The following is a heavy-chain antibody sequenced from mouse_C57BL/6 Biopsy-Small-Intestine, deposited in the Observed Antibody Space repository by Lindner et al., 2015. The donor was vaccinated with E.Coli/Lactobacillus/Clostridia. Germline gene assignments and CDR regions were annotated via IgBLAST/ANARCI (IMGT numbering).Heavy chain of an antibody. D-gene: IGHD2-5*01. V-gene: IGHV1-39*01. CDR2: INPNYGTT. J-gene: IGHJ4*01. CDR1: GYSFTDYN. CDR3: ARWAYYSNHDAMDY. Sequence: VQLQESGPELVKPGASVKISCKASGYSFTDYNMNWVKQSNGKSLEWIGVINPNYGTTSYNQKFKGKATLTVDQSSSTTYMQLNRLTSEDSAVYYCARWAYYSNHDAMDYWGQGTSVTVSS.